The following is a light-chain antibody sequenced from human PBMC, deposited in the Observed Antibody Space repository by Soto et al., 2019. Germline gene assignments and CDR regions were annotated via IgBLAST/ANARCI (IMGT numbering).Light chain of an antibody. CDR2: AAS. CDR3: QQSYSTPFT. J-gene: IGKJ3*01. V-gene: IGKV1-39*01. Sequence: DIQMTQSPSSLSASVGDRVTITCWAIKRFSSYVNWYQQKPGKAPKPLIYAASNLQSGVPSRFSGSGSWTDFTLTISSLQPEDFATYFCQQSYSTPFTFGPGTKVEIK. CDR1: KRFSSY.